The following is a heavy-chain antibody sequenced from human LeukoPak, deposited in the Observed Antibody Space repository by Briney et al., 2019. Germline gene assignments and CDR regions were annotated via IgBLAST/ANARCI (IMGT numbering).Heavy chain of an antibody. V-gene: IGHV4-39*01. D-gene: IGHD3-10*01. J-gene: IGHJ6*03. CDR1: GGSISSSHYY. Sequence: PSETLSLTCTVSGGSISSSHYYCGWIRQTPGKGLEWIGTIYYSGTTYYNPSLESRATISEDTSKNQFSLTLRSVTAADTAVYYCARQISDYYYYYIDVWGKGTTVTVSS. CDR2: IYYSGTT. CDR3: ARQISDYYYYYIDV.